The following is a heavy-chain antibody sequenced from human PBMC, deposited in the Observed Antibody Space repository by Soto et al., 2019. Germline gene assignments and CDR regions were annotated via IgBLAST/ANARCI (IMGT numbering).Heavy chain of an antibody. CDR3: ARDLGPPNWFDS. J-gene: IGHJ5*01. Sequence: GASVKVSCKTSGYAFSGYRLSWVRQGPGQGLEWMGWISGYNGNTDYAQKFQGRVTMTTDTSTSTAYMELRSLRSDDTAVYYCARDLGPPNWFDSWGQGTLVTVSS. D-gene: IGHD2-8*01. CDR2: ISGYNGNT. CDR1: GYAFSGYR. V-gene: IGHV1-18*01.